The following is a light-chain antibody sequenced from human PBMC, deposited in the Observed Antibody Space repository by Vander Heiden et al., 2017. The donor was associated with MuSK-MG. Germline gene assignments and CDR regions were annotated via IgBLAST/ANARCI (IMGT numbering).Light chain of an antibody. J-gene: IGKJ3*01. V-gene: IGKV2-28*01. CDR1: QSLLHSNGYNC. CDR2: LGS. Sequence: EIVMTQSPLSLPVTPGEPAPISCKSSQSLLHSNGYNCLNWYLQKPGQSPQLLIYLGSNRASGVPDRFSGSGSGTDFTLKISRVEAEDVGIYYCRQALQTPITFGHGTKVDIK. CDR3: RQALQTPIT.